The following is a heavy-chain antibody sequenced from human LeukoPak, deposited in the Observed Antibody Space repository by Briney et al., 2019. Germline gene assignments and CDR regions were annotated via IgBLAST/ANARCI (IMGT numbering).Heavy chain of an antibody. J-gene: IGHJ5*02. CDR3: ARGSCSTSCYVSHWFDP. CDR2: IIPIFGTA. V-gene: IGHV1-69*06. CDR1: GGTFSSYA. Sequence: SVKVSCKASGGTFSSYAISWVRQAPGQGLEWMGGIIPIFGTANYAQKFQGRVTITADKSTSTAYMELSSLRSEDTAVYYCARGSCSTSCYVSHWFDPWGQGTLVTVSS. D-gene: IGHD2-2*01.